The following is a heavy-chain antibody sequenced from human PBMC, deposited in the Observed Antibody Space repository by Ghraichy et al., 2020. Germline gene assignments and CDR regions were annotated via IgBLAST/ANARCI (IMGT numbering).Heavy chain of an antibody. J-gene: IGHJ1*01. CDR3: ARKVSGSYYPEYFQH. D-gene: IGHD1-26*01. V-gene: IGHV3-7*01. CDR2: IRQDGGET. CDR1: GFTFSASW. Sequence: ESLNISCAASGFTFSASWMSWVRQAPGKGLEWVANIRQDGGETHYVDSVKGRFTISRDNAKNSVYLQMNNLRAEDTALYFCARKVSGSYYPEYFQHWGQGTLVTVSS.